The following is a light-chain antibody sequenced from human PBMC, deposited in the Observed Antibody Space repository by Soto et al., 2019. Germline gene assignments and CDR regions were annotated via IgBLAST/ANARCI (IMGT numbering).Light chain of an antibody. CDR1: SSDVGSYNL. J-gene: IGLJ7*01. CDR2: EGS. CDR3: CSYAGSSTHAV. Sequence: QSALTQPASVSGSPGQSITISCTGTSSDVGSYNLVSWYQQHPGKAPKLMIYEGSKRPSGVSNRFSGSKSGNTASLTISGLQPEDEGDYYCCSYAGSSTHAVFGGGTQLT. V-gene: IGLV2-23*01.